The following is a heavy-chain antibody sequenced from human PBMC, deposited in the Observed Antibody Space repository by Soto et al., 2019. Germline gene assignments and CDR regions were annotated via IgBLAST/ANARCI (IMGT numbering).Heavy chain of an antibody. CDR3: ARDRGSYLFDY. CDR2: ISYDGSNK. CDR1: GFTFSSYA. Sequence: PGGSLRLSCAASGFTFSSYAMHWVRQAPGKGLEWVAVISYDGSNKYYADSVKGRFTISRDNSKNTPYLQMNSLRAEDTAVYYCARDRGSYLFDYWGQGTLVTVYS. J-gene: IGHJ4*02. V-gene: IGHV3-30-3*01. D-gene: IGHD1-26*01.